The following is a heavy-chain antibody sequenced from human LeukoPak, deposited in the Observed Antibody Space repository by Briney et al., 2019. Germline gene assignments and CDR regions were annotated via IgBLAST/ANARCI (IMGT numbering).Heavy chain of an antibody. CDR1: GFTFSSYW. D-gene: IGHD3-10*01. V-gene: IGHV3-74*01. CDR3: VRGRGSYGWFDP. CDR2: ISGDGTAR. Sequence: GGSLRLSCAASGFTFSSYWMHWVRQVPGKGLVWVSRISGDGTARNYADSVKGRFTISRDDAKNTVDLQMNSLRSEDTAVYYCVRGRGSYGWFDPWGQGTLVTVSS. J-gene: IGHJ5*02.